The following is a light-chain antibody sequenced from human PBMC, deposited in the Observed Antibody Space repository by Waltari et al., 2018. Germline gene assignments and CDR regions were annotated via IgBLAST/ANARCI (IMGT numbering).Light chain of an antibody. Sequence: QSVLTQPPSVSGAPGQRVTISCTGSSPNIGAGYDVHWYQQLPGTAPNTLLLGNGNRPSGVPARCLGSKSGTSASLAITGLQAEDEADYYCQSYDSSLSGPVVFGGGTKLTVL. V-gene: IGLV1-40*01. CDR2: GNG. CDR3: QSYDSSLSGPVV. J-gene: IGLJ2*01. CDR1: SPNIGAGYD.